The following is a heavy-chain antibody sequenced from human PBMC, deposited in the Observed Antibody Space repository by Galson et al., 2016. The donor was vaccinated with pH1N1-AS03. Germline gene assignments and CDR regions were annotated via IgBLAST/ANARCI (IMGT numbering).Heavy chain of an antibody. J-gene: IGHJ4*02. CDR1: GYTFTNYV. Sequence: VKVSCKASGYTFTNYVISWVRQAPGRGLEWMGWISAYNGNTNYAQKLQGRVTLTTDTSTSAAYMELRSLRSADTAVYYCARGWPDYGGDSFLGWDHWGQGSLVTVSS. V-gene: IGHV1-18*01. D-gene: IGHD4-23*01. CDR3: ARGWPDYGGDSFLGWDH. CDR2: ISAYNGNT.